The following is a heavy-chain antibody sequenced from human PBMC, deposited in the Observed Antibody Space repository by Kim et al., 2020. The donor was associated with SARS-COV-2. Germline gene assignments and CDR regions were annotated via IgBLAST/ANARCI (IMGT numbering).Heavy chain of an antibody. J-gene: IGHJ4*02. V-gene: IGHV3-7*01. CDR2: K. Sequence: KTYVESGKGRFTMSRDNAKNSLYLQMSSLRTEDTAIYYCAALYTAHVPGGIWGQGTLVSVSS. CDR3: AALYTAHVPGGI. D-gene: IGHD3-10*02.